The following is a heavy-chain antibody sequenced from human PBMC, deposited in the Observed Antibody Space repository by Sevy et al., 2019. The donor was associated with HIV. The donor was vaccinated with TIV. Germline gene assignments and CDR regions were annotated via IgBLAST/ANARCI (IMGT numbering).Heavy chain of an antibody. D-gene: IGHD1-26*01. CDR2: IKSKTDGGTT. CDR3: TTDGIVGDHYFDY. CDR1: GFTFSNAW. J-gene: IGHJ4*02. V-gene: IGHV3-15*01. Sequence: GGSLRLSCAASGFTFSNAWMSWVRQAPGKGLEWVGRIKSKTDGGTTDYAAPVKGRFTISRDDSKNTLYLQMNSLKTEDTVVYYCTTDGIVGDHYFDYWGQGTLVTVSS.